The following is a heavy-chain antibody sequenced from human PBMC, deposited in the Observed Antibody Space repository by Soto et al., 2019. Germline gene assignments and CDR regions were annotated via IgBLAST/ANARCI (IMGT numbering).Heavy chain of an antibody. V-gene: IGHV2-26*01. CDR2: LFSIAEK. CDR3: RRRKAGGGTQGFDS. CDR1: GFSLSNSTVA. Sequence: LVHPPDIMTLTFYVSGFSLSNSTVAGSWIRKPPGNALEWLAHLFSIAEKSYNTSQKSSLTISKDTSKYQAVLTLTNIEPVDTASYYWRRRKAGGGTQGFDSWGQGTLVTV. D-gene: IGHD2-15*01. J-gene: IGHJ5*01.